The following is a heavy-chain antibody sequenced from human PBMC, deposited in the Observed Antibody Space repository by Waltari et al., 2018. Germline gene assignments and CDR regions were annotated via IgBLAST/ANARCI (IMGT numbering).Heavy chain of an antibody. CDR3: AIRRFPLITIFGVVRDPYNWFDP. CDR2: INHSGST. J-gene: IGHJ5*02. D-gene: IGHD3-3*01. CDR1: GGSFSGYY. V-gene: IGHV4-34*01. Sequence: QVQLQQWGAGLLKPSETLSLTCAVYGGSFSGYYWSWIRQPPGKGLEWIGEINHSGSTNYNPSLKSRVTISVDTSKNQFSLKLSSVTAAYTAVYYCAIRRFPLITIFGVVRDPYNWFDPWGQGTLVTVSS.